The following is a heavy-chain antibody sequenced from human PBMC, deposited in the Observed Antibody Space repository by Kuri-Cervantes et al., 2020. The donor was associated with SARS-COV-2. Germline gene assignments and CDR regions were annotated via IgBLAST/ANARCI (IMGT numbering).Heavy chain of an antibody. CDR1: GGSFSGYY. CDR2: INHSGST. J-gene: IGHJ4*02. CDR3: ARGRSIVGN. Sequence: GSLRLSCAVYGGSFSGYYWSWIRQPPGKGLEWIGEINHSGSTNYNPSLKSRVTISVDTSKNQFSLKLSSVTAADTAVYYCARGRSIVGNWGQGTLVTVSS. V-gene: IGHV4-34*01. D-gene: IGHD3-3*01.